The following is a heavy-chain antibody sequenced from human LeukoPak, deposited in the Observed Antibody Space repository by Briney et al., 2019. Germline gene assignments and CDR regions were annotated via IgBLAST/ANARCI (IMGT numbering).Heavy chain of an antibody. CDR2: VYYTGRT. Sequence: SETLSLTCTVSGGSISSSSYYWGWIRQPPGKGLEWIAYVYYTGRTLYNPSLESRVTISVDTSKTQFSLTVTSATAADTAVYYCARHMSVSYDAFDLWGRGTTVTVSS. D-gene: IGHD3-10*01. CDR3: ARHMSVSYDAFDL. V-gene: IGHV4-61*05. CDR1: GGSISSSSYY. J-gene: IGHJ3*01.